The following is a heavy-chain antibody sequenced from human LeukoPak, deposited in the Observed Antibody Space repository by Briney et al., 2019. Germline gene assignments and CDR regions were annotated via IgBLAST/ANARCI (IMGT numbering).Heavy chain of an antibody. CDR3: ARSLTIFGVVSHFDY. CDR1: GGSISSYY. J-gene: IGHJ4*02. Sequence: PSETLSLTCTDPGGSISSYYWSSIRQPPGKGLWWIGYIYDSGSTNYNPSLKSRVTISVDTSKNQFSLQLSSVTAADTAVYYCARSLTIFGVVSHFDYWGQGTLVTVSS. CDR2: IYDSGST. D-gene: IGHD3-3*01. V-gene: IGHV4-59*01.